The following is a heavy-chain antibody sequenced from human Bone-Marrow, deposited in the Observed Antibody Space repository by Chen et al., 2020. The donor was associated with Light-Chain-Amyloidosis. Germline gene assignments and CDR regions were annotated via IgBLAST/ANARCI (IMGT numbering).Heavy chain of an antibody. Sequence: EVQLVESGGGLLQRGGSLRLSCAASGFAFSSYAMSWVRQAPGKGLEWVSTISGSGGSRYDGDAVEGRFTISRDNSKHALFVKMNSLRAEDTAVYYCAKDISYDDILPGYPADAFDIWGQGTMVTVSS. J-gene: IGHJ3*02. CDR2: ISGSGGSR. V-gene: IGHV3-23*04. D-gene: IGHD3-9*01. CDR3: AKDISYDDILPGYPADAFDI. CDR1: GFAFSSYA.